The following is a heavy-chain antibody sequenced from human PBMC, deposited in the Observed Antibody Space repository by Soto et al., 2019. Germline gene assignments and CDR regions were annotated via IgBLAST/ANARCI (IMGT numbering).Heavy chain of an antibody. Sequence: GESLKISCKGSGYTFTNYWIGWVRQMPGKGPEWMGIIYPGDSDTKYNPSFQGQVAISADKSITTTYLQWSSLKASDTAIYYCAASIFYYGMDVWGQGTTVTVSS. V-gene: IGHV5-51*01. CDR3: AASIFYYGMDV. J-gene: IGHJ6*02. CDR2: IYPGDSDT. CDR1: GYTFTNYW.